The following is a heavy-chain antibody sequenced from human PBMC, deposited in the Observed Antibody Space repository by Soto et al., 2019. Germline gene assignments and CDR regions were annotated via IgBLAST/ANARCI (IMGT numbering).Heavy chain of an antibody. V-gene: IGHV3-30*18. CDR1: GFTFSSYG. CDR2: ISYDGSNK. J-gene: IGHJ6*02. Sequence: QVQLVESGGGVVQPGRSLRLSCAASGFTFSSYGMHWVRQAPGKGLEWVAVISYDGSNKYYADSVKGRFIISRDNSKNTLYLQMNSLRAEDTAVYYCAKDEGPYYYYGMDVWGQGTTVTVSS. CDR3: AKDEGPYYYYGMDV.